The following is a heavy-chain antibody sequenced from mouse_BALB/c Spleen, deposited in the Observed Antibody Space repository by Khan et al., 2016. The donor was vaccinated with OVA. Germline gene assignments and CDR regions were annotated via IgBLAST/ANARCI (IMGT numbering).Heavy chain of an antibody. CDR3: TRGEYDGDD. V-gene: IGHV1S22*01. CDR1: GYTFTSYW. D-gene: IGHD2-14*01. Sequence: LQQPGSELVRPGASVKLSCKASGYTFTSYWMHWVKQRPGQGLEWIGNIYPGSGSTNYDEKFKSKATLTVDTSSSTAYMQLSSLTSEDSAVYYCTRGEYDGDDWGQGTTLTVSS. J-gene: IGHJ2*01. CDR2: IYPGSGST.